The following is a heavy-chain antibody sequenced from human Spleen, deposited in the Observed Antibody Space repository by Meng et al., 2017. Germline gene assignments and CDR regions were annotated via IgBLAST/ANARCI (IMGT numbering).Heavy chain of an antibody. CDR1: GFSLSTSGVG. J-gene: IGHJ4*02. CDR2: VYWDDDK. Sequence: QTPLKESGPTLVKPTQTLTLTCTFSGFSLSTSGVGVGWIRQPPGKALEWLALVYWDDDKRYSPSLKNRLTITKDTSRNQVVLTLTNMGSVDTATYFCAHSTSYDPSYLDYWGQGSLVTVSS. D-gene: IGHD5-12*01. CDR3: AHSTSYDPSYLDY. V-gene: IGHV2-5*02.